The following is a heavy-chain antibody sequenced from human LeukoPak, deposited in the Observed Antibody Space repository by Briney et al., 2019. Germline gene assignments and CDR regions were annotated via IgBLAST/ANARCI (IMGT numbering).Heavy chain of an antibody. CDR1: GYTFTGYY. CDR2: INPNSGGT. D-gene: IGHD3-10*01. CDR3: AMAYGSGSYYFDY. V-gene: IGHV1-2*02. J-gene: IGHJ4*02. Sequence: ASVKVSCKASGYTFTGYYMHWVRQAPGQGLEWMGWINPNSGGTNYAQKFQGRVTMTRDTSISTAYMELSRQRSDGTAVYYCAMAYGSGSYYFDYWGQGSLVTVSS.